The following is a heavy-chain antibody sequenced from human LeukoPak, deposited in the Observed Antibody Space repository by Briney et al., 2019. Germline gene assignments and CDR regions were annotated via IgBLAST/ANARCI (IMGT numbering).Heavy chain of an antibody. V-gene: IGHV4-59*01. D-gene: IGHD3-10*01. CDR3: ARDTLESYGSGSYRWFDP. J-gene: IGHJ5*02. CDR1: GASISSSS. Sequence: SETLSLTCTISGASISSSSWSWIRQPPGKGLEWIGYIYCSGSTNYNPSLKSRVTISVDTSKNQFSLKFSSVTAADTAVYYCARDTLESYGSGSYRWFDPWGQGTLVTVSS. CDR2: IYCSGST.